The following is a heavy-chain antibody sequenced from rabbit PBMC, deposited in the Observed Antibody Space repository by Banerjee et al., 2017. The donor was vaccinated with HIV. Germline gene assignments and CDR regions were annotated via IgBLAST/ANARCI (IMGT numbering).Heavy chain of an antibody. V-gene: IGHV1S40*01. CDR1: GFSFSSSYW. D-gene: IGHD6-1*01. J-gene: IGHJ4*01. Sequence: QSLEESGGDLVKPGASLTLTCTASGFSFSSSYWICWVRQAPGKGLEWIACIYAGSGSTYYATWAKGRFTISKTSSTTVTLQMTSLTAADTATYFCARGSNYASYGYATFNLWGQGTLVTVS. CDR2: IYAGSGST. CDR3: ARGSNYASYGYATFNL.